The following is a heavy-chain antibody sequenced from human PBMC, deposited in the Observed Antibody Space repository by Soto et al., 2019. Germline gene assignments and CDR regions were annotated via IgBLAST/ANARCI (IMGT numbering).Heavy chain of an antibody. CDR3: ARVGYSSGWLRN. D-gene: IGHD6-19*01. CDR2: LYSGGGT. Sequence: EVQLVESGGGLVQPGGSLRLCCAASGFTVSTNYMTWVRQAPGKGLEWVSILYSGGGTFYADSVKGRFTISRDNSNNTLYLQMNSLRAEDTAVYYWARVGYSSGWLRNWGQGTLVTVSS. CDR1: GFTVSTNY. V-gene: IGHV3-66*01. J-gene: IGHJ4*02.